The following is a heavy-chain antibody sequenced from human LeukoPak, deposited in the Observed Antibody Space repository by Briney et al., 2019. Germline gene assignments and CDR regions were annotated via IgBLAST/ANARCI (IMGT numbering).Heavy chain of an antibody. D-gene: IGHD1-7*01. CDR2: IVVGSGNT. CDR3: AADGNWNYVSFDY. J-gene: IGHJ4*02. Sequence: SVKVSCKASGFTFTSSAVQWVRQARGQRLEWIGWIVVGSGNTNYAQKFQERVTITRDMSTSTAYMELSSLRSEDTAVYYCAADGNWNYVSFDYWGQGTLVTVSS. CDR1: GFTFTSSA. V-gene: IGHV1-58*01.